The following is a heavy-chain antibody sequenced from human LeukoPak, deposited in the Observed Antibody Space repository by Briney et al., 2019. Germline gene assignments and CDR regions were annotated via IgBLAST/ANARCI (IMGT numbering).Heavy chain of an antibody. D-gene: IGHD1-7*01. CDR2: IKQDGSEK. Sequence: GGSLRLSCAASGFTFSSYSMNWVRQAPGKGLEWVANIKQDGSEKYYVDSVKGRFTISRDNAKNSLYLQMNSLRAEDTAVYYCARDTGTTGPYYYYGMDVWGQGTTVTVSS. CDR3: ARDTGTTGPYYYYGMDV. CDR1: GFTFSSYS. V-gene: IGHV3-7*01. J-gene: IGHJ6*02.